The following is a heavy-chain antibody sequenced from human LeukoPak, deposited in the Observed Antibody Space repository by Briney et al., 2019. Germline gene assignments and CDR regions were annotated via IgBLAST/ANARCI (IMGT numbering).Heavy chain of an antibody. CDR1: GYTFTGYY. CDR2: VNPNSGGT. J-gene: IGHJ5*02. V-gene: IGHV1-2*02. D-gene: IGHD1-26*01. Sequence: ASVKVSCKASGYTFTGYYMDWVRQAPGQGLEWMGWVNPNSGGTNYAQKFQGRVTMTRDTSISTAYMELSRLRSDDTAVYYCARVMEGATRNWFDPWGQGTLVTVSS. CDR3: ARVMEGATRNWFDP.